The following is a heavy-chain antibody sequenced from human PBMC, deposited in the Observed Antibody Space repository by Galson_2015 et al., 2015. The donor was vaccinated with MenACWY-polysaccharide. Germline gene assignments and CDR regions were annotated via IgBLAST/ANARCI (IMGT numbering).Heavy chain of an antibody. Sequence: SLRLSCAVSGFTFSSCVMSWVRQAPGRGLEWVSSITDSGSSTYYVDSVKGRFTISRDNSKNTLFLQMNSLRAADTAVYYCAKGGREVDNWLDPWGQGALVTVSS. D-gene: IGHD1-26*01. V-gene: IGHV3-23*01. CDR3: AKGGREVDNWLDP. J-gene: IGHJ5*02. CDR1: GFTFSSCV. CDR2: ITDSGSST.